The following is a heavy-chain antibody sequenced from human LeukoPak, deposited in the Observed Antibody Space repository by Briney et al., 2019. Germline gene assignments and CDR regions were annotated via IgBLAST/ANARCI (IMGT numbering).Heavy chain of an antibody. D-gene: IGHD6-6*01. Sequence: GESLKISCKGSGYSFTKYWIGWVRQLPGKGLEWMGIIYPGDSDTRYSPSFQGQVTISADKSISTAYLRWSSLKASDTAMYYCARHESIQHGRNWFDPWGQGTLVTVSS. J-gene: IGHJ5*02. V-gene: IGHV5-51*01. CDR3: ARHESIQHGRNWFDP. CDR2: IYPGDSDT. CDR1: GYSFTKYW.